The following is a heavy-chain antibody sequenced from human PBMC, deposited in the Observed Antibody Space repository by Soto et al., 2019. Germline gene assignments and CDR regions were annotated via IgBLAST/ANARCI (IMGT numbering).Heavy chain of an antibody. CDR3: AREDSIITPPVSHS. J-gene: IGHJ4*02. Sequence: GSGGASSKYGIGGGSQATGKGLEWVSSISKSDYTYYSDSVKGRFTISRDNAKNSVSLQMNTLRVEDTAVYSCAREDSIITPPVSHSWGQGT. CDR1: GGASSKYG. CDR2: ISKSDYT. D-gene: IGHD1-20*01. V-gene: IGHV3-21*01.